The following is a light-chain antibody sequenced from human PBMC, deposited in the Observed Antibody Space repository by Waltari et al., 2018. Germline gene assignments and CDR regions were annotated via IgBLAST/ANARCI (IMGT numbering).Light chain of an antibody. CDR2: EGS. V-gene: IGLV2-23*01. CDR1: SSDVGSYNL. J-gene: IGLJ1*01. CDR3: CSYAGSTTYV. Sequence: QSALTQPASVSGSPGQSITISCTGTSSDVGSYNLVSWYQQHPGKAPKLMIHEGSKRPSGVSNRFSGSKSGNTASLTISWLQAEDEADYYCCSYAGSTTYVFGTGTKVTVL.